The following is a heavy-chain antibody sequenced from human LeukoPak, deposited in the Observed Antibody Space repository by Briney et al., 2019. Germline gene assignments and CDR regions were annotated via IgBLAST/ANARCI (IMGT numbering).Heavy chain of an antibody. V-gene: IGHV3-30*18. CDR1: EFXFSDYA. Sequence: GGSLRLSCAASEFXFSDYAIHWVRQAPGKGLEWVAVISYDGSNEYYADSVKGRFTISRDNSKNTLFLHMNSLRTEDTAVYYCAKEGDYYGSGSYSRWGDYWGQGTLVTVSS. CDR2: ISYDGSNE. D-gene: IGHD3-10*01. CDR3: AKEGDYYGSGSYSRWGDY. J-gene: IGHJ4*02.